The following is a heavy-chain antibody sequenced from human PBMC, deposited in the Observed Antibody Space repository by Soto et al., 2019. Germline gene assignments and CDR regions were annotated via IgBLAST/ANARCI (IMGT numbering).Heavy chain of an antibody. J-gene: IGHJ5*02. CDR2: IYYSGST. CDR3: ARERPDGSRLDP. V-gene: IGHV4-30-4*01. D-gene: IGHD6-13*01. Sequence: QVQLQESGPGLVKPSQTLSLTCTVSGGSISSGDYYWSWIRQPPGKGLEWIGYIYYSGSTYYNPSLKGRVTLSVDTSKHQFSLKLSSVTAADTAVYYCARERPDGSRLDPWGQGTLVTVSS. CDR1: GGSISSGDYY.